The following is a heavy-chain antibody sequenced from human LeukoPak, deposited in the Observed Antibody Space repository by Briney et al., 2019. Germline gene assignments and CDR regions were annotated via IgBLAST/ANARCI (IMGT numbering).Heavy chain of an antibody. CDR3: ATETGNFYFYS. V-gene: IGHV1-24*01. D-gene: IGHD1-7*01. Sequence: ASVTVSCKVSGYTLTELSMHWVRQAPGKGLEWVGGFDPEDDEIIYAQRFQGRVTMTEDASTDTAYMELRSLRSEDTAVYYCATETGNFYFYSWGQGTLVTVSS. CDR1: GYTLTELS. J-gene: IGHJ4*02. CDR2: FDPEDDEI.